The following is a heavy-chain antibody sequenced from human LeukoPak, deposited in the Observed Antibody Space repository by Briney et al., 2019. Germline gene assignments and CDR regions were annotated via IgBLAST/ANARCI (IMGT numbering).Heavy chain of an antibody. D-gene: IGHD5-24*01. CDR1: GGSISSYY. V-gene: IGHV4-59*01. CDR2: IYYSGST. J-gene: IGHJ5*02. CDR3: ARVVQQLEMNWSDP. Sequence: PSETLSLTCTVSGGSISSYYWSWIRQPPEKGLEWIGYIYYSGSTNYNPSLKSRVTISVDTSKNQFSLKLSSVTAADTAVYYCARVVQQLEMNWSDPWGQGTLVTVSS.